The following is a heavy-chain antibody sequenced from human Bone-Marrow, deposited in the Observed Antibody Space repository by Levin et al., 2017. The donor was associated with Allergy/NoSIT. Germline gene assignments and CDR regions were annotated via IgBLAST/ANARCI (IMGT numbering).Heavy chain of an antibody. Sequence: LSLPCAASGFTFRDQSMDWVRQAPGKGLGWVGRTRKKANGYTTDYAASVQGRFTISRDDSKNSLYLQMNSLKTEDTAVYYCTRGPPDYWGQGTLVTVSS. CDR3: TRGPPDY. CDR1: GFTFRDQS. V-gene: IGHV3-72*01. J-gene: IGHJ4*02. CDR2: TRKKANGYTT.